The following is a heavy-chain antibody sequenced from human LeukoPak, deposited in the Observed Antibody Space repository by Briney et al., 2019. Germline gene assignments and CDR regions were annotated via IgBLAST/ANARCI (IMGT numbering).Heavy chain of an antibody. CDR2: TSGSGSST. V-gene: IGHV3-23*01. D-gene: IGHD1-26*01. J-gene: IGHJ4*02. CDR1: GFSFSTYA. Sequence: PGGSLRLSCAASGFSFSTYAMSWVRQAPGRGLEWVSATSGSGSSTFYADSVKGRFTMSRDNSKNTLYLQMNSLRDEDTAVYYCAKRGAREFGYWGQGTLVNVLS. CDR3: AKRGAREFGY.